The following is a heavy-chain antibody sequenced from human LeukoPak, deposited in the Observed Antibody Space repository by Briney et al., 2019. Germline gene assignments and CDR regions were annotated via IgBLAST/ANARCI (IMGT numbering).Heavy chain of an antibody. D-gene: IGHD1-26*01. CDR1: GFTFSDYY. CDR3: ARGVGATIDAFDI. Sequence: PGGSLRLSCAASGFTFSDYYMSWIRQAPGKGLEWVSYISSSGSTIYYTDSVKGRFTISRDNARNSLYLQMNSLRAEDTAVYYCARGVGATIDAFDIWGQGTMVTVSS. J-gene: IGHJ3*02. V-gene: IGHV3-11*01. CDR2: ISSSGSTI.